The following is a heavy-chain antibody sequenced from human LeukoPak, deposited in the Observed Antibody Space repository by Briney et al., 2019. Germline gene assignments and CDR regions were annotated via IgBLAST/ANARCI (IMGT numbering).Heavy chain of an antibody. CDR2: ISYDGSNK. J-gene: IGHJ6*02. D-gene: IGHD1-26*01. CDR1: GFTFSSYA. Sequence: GGSLRLSCAASGFTFSSYAMHWVCQAPGKGLEWVAVISYDGSNKYYADSVKGRFTISRDNSKNTLYLQMNSLRAEDTAVYYCARDREQPPGGYYYGTDVWGQGTTVTVSS. CDR3: ARDREQPPGGYYYGTDV. V-gene: IGHV3-30-3*01.